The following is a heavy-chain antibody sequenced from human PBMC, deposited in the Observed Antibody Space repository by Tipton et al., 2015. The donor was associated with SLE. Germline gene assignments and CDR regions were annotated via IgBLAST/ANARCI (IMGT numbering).Heavy chain of an antibody. CDR2: INHSGST. J-gene: IGHJ4*02. D-gene: IGHD6-13*01. CDR1: GGSFSGYY. CDR3: ARGIAAAGKVY. Sequence: TLSLTCAVYGGSFSGYYWSWIRQPPGKGLEWIGEINHSGSTYYNPSLKSRVTISVDTSKNQFSLKLSSVTAADTAVYYCARGIAAAGKVYWGQGTLVTVSS. V-gene: IGHV4-34*01.